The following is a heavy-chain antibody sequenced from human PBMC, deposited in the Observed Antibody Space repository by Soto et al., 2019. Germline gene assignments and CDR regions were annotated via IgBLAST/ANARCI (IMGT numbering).Heavy chain of an antibody. CDR2: IDPSDSYT. CDR3: ARHEFYCSSTSCYYFWFDP. J-gene: IGHJ5*02. CDR1: GYSFTSYW. V-gene: IGHV5-10-1*01. D-gene: IGHD2-2*01. Sequence: PGESLKISCKGSGYSFTSYWISWVRQMPGKGLEWMGRIDPSDSYTNYSPSFQGHVTISADKSISTAYLQWSSLKASDTAMYYCARHEFYCSSTSCYYFWFDPWGQGTLVTVSS.